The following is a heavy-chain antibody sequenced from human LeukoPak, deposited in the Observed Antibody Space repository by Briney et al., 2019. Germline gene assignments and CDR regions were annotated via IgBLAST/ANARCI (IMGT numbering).Heavy chain of an antibody. CDR2: IYTSGST. J-gene: IGHJ4*02. Sequence: SETLSLTCTVSGGSISSYYWSWIRQPAGKGLEWIGRIYTSGSTNYNPSLKSRVTMSVDTSKNQFSLKLSSVTAADTAVYYCARGLPVNFWSGYSSSYYFDYWGQGTLVTVSS. CDR3: ARGLPVNFWSGYSSSYYFDY. CDR1: GGSISSYY. V-gene: IGHV4-4*07. D-gene: IGHD3-3*01.